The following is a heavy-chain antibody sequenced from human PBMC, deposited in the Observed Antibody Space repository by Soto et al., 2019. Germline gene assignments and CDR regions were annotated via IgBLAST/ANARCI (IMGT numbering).Heavy chain of an antibody. D-gene: IGHD2-21*02. V-gene: IGHV3-33*01. J-gene: IGHJ3*02. Sequence: QVQLVESGGGVVQPGRSLRLSCAASGFTFSSYGMHWVRQAPGKGLEWVAVIWYDGSNKYYADSVKGRFTISRDNSKNTLYLQMNSLRDEDTAVYYCARDAPYCGGDCYADAFDIWGPGTMVTVSS. CDR1: GFTFSSYG. CDR2: IWYDGSNK. CDR3: ARDAPYCGGDCYADAFDI.